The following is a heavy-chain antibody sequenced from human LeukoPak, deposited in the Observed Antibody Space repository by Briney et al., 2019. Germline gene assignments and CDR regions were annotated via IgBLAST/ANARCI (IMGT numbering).Heavy chain of an antibody. CDR1: GGSISSYY. Sequence: SETLSLTCTVSGGSISSYYWSWIRQPPRKGLEWIGYIYYSGSTNYNPSLKSRVTISVDTSKNQFSLKLSSVTAADTAVYYCARPLENSSGWYGGIMGYWGQGTLVTVSS. CDR2: IYYSGST. J-gene: IGHJ4*02. V-gene: IGHV4-59*01. CDR3: ARPLENSSGWYGGIMGY. D-gene: IGHD6-19*01.